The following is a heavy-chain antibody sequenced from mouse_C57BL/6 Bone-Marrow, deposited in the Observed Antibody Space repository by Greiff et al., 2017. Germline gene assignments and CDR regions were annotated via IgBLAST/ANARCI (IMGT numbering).Heavy chain of an antibody. J-gene: IGHJ2*01. D-gene: IGHD1-1*01. CDR3: ARLGTTTYGSSPYYFDY. CDR1: GYTFTSYG. V-gene: IGHV1-81*01. Sequence: QVQLQQSGAELARPGASVKLSCKASGYTFTSYGISWVKQRTGQGLEWIGEIYPRSGNTYYNEKFKGKATLTADKSSSTAYMELRSLTSEDSAVYYCARLGTTTYGSSPYYFDYWGQGTTLTVSS. CDR2: IYPRSGNT.